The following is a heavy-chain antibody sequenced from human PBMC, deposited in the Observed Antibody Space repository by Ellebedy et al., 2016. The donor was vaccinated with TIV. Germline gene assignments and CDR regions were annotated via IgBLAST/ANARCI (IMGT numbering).Heavy chain of an antibody. CDR1: GYKFRIYW. J-gene: IGHJ5*01. Sequence: GESLKISCEASGYKFRIYWIGWVRQMPGKGLESLGVFYPGDSDTKYSPSFQGQVTISADKSINTAYLQWSSLKSSDTAIYYCARRGYSGYEHSWFDSWGQGTLVTVSS. D-gene: IGHD5-12*01. CDR2: FYPGDSDT. V-gene: IGHV5-51*01. CDR3: ARRGYSGYEHSWFDS.